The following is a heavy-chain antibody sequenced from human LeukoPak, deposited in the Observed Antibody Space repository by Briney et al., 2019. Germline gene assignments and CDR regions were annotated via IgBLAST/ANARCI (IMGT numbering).Heavy chain of an antibody. Sequence: ASVKVSCKASGYTFTSYVISWVRQAPGQGLEWMGWISAYNGNTNYAQKLQGRVTMTTDTSTSTAYMELRSLRSDDTAVYYCARDNYYDSSDDAFDIWGQGTMVTVSS. J-gene: IGHJ3*02. V-gene: IGHV1-18*01. CDR3: ARDNYYDSSDDAFDI. CDR1: GYTFTSYV. CDR2: ISAYNGNT. D-gene: IGHD3-22*01.